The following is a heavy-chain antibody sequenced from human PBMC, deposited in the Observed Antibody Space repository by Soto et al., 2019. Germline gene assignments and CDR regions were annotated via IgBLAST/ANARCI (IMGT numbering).Heavy chain of an antibody. D-gene: IGHD3-3*01. V-gene: IGHV3-23*01. J-gene: IGHJ4*02. CDR1: GFRFGSYA. Sequence: PGGSMRLSCGASGFRFGSYALSWVRQAPGKGLEWVSTISGSDGKTFYADSVKGRFSISRDTSQSTLYLQMNSLRADDTAMYYCARWSYLDYWGQGTRVTVSS. CDR3: ARWSYLDY. CDR2: ISGSDGKT.